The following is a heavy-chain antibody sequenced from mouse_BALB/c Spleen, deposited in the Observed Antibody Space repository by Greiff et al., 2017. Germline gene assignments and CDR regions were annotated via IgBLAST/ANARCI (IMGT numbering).Heavy chain of an antibody. CDR1: GFTFSSYG. Sequence: EVKLVESGGGLVQPGGSLKLSCAASGFTFSSYGMSWVRQTPDKRLELVATINSNGGSTYYPDSVKGRFTLSRDNATNTRYLQMSSLKSEDTAMYYCAREGYYDALFAYWGQGTLVTVSA. CDR2: INSNGGST. J-gene: IGHJ3*01. V-gene: IGHV5-6-3*01. D-gene: IGHD2-4*01. CDR3: AREGYYDALFAY.